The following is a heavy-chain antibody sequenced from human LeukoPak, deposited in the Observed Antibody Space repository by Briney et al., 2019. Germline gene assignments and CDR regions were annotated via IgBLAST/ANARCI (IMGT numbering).Heavy chain of an antibody. CDR1: GYTFTIYY. CDR2: INPSGGST. CDR3: ARGSRVVATYYYYYGMDV. J-gene: IGHJ6*02. D-gene: IGHD2-15*01. Sequence: ASVTVSCTASGYTFTIYYMHWVRQAPGQGLEWMGIINPSGGSTSYAQKFQGRVTMTRDTSTSTVYMELSSLRSEDTAVYYCARGSRVVATYYYYYGMDVWGQGTTVTVS. V-gene: IGHV1-46*01.